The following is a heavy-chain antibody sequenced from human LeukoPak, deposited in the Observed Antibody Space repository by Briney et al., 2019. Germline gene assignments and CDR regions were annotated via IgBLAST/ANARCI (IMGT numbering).Heavy chain of an antibody. CDR2: ISGSAYTT. D-gene: IGHD1-26*01. J-gene: IGHJ4*02. Sequence: PGGSLRLSCAASGFTFSNHAMTWVRQAPGKGLEWVSGISGSAYTTVYADSVKGRFTISRDNAKNSLYLQMNSLRAEDTAVYYCARGLVGATSYFDYWGQGTLVTVSS. CDR1: GFTFSNHA. V-gene: IGHV3-21*01. CDR3: ARGLVGATSYFDY.